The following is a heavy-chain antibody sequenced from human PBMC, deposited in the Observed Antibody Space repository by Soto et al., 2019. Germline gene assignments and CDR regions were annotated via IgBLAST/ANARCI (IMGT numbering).Heavy chain of an antibody. Sequence: ASVKVSCKASGYTFTSYDINWVRQATGQGLEWMGWMNPNSGNTGYAQKFQGRVTMTRNTSISTAYMELSSLRSEDTAVYYCARGFRTIAAAAVRRYYYYYMDVWGKGTTVTVSS. CDR3: ARGFRTIAAAAVRRYYYYYMDV. CDR1: GYTFTSYD. D-gene: IGHD6-13*01. J-gene: IGHJ6*03. CDR2: MNPNSGNT. V-gene: IGHV1-8*01.